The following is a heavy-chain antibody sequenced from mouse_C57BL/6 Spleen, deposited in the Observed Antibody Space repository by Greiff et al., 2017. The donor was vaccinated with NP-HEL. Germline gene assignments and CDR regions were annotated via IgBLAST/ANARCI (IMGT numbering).Heavy chain of an antibody. CDR2: IYPGGGYT. CDR1: GYTFTNYW. CDR3: ARRPYDGYFYFDY. J-gene: IGHJ2*01. D-gene: IGHD2-3*01. Sequence: QVHVKQSGAELVRPGTSVKMSCKASGYTFTNYWIGWAKQRPGHGLEWIGDIYPGGGYTNYNEKFKGKATLTADKSSSTAYMQFSSLTSEDSAIDYCARRPYDGYFYFDYWGQGTTLTVSS. V-gene: IGHV1-63*01.